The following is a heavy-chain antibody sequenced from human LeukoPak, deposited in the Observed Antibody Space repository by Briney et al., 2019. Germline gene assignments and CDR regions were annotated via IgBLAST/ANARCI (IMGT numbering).Heavy chain of an antibody. CDR3: IRDFRSADL. CDR1: GFTFSNYW. Sequence: PGGSLRLSCVASGFTFSNYWMHWVCQPPGKGLVWVLRIYVDGRTTNYADSVKGRFTISRDNAKNTVYLEMNSLSVEDTATYYCIRDFRSADLWGQGTLVTVTS. J-gene: IGHJ5*02. V-gene: IGHV3-74*01. CDR2: IYVDGRTT.